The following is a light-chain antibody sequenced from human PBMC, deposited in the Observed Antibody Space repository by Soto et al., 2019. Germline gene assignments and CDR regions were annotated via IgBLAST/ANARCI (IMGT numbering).Light chain of an antibody. CDR3: ASHPGSSHAWV. Sequence: QSALTQPRSVSGSPGQSVTISCTGTSSDVGGYQFVSWYQQYPGKAPKVMIYEVTKRPSGVPDRFSGSKSGNTASLTVSGLQADDEADYYCASHPGSSHAWVFGGGTKLTVL. J-gene: IGLJ3*02. CDR1: SSDVGGYQF. CDR2: EVT. V-gene: IGLV2-11*01.